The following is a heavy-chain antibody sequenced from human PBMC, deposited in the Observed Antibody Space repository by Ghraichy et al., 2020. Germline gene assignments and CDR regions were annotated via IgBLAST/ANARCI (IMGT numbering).Heavy chain of an antibody. CDR2: IYFSGST. CDR1: GASIRSYY. J-gene: IGHJ2*01. Sequence: SETLSLTCTVSGASIRSYYWSWIRQPPGRGLEWIGYIYFSGSTDYNPSLKSRVSISMDTSQNQFSLKLNSVSAADTAVYYCARVGSGWLYWYFDLWGHGNLVTVSS. D-gene: IGHD6-19*01. V-gene: IGHV4-59*01. CDR3: ARVGSGWLYWYFDL.